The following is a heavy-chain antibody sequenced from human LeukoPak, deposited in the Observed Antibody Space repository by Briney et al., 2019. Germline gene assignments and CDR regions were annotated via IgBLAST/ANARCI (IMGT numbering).Heavy chain of an antibody. CDR1: GFTFSDYY. CDR2: ISSSGSTI. CDR3: ARTWFDDSSGTDAFDI. V-gene: IGHV3-11*04. J-gene: IGHJ3*02. D-gene: IGHD3-22*01. Sequence: GGSLRLSCAASGFTFSDYYMSWIRQAPGKGLEWVSYISSSGSTIYYADSVKGRFTISRDNAKNSLYLQMNSLRAEDTAVYYCARTWFDDSSGTDAFDIWGQGTMVTVSS.